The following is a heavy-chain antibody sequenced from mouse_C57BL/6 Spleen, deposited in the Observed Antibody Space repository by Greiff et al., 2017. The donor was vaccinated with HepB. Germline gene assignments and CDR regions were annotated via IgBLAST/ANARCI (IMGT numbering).Heavy chain of an antibody. Sequence: VQLQQSGAELVRPGASVTLSCKASGYTFTDYEMHWVKQTPVHGLEWIGAIDPETGGTAYNQKFKGKAILTADKSSSTAYMELRSLTSEDSAVYYCTRPQRGQWYFDVGGTGTTVTVSS. CDR2: IDPETGGT. CDR3: TRPQRGQWYFDV. D-gene: IGHD4-1*02. CDR1: GYTFTDYE. V-gene: IGHV1-15*01. J-gene: IGHJ1*03.